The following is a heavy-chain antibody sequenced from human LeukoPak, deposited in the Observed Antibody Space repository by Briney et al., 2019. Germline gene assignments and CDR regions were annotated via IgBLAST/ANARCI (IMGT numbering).Heavy chain of an antibody. J-gene: IGHJ4*02. V-gene: IGHV4-39*07. CDR2: IYYSGGS. CDR3: ARGRVRGVIPNYFDY. CDR1: GGSISSSSYY. D-gene: IGHD3-10*01. Sequence: SETLSLTCTVSGGSISSSSYYWGWIRQSSGKGLEWIGHIYYSGGSYNNPSLKSRVTISVDTSKNQFSLKLSSVTAADTAVYYCARGRVRGVIPNYFDYWGQGTLVTVSS.